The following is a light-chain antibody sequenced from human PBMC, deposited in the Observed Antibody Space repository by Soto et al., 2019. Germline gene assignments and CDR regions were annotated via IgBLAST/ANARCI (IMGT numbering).Light chain of an antibody. CDR3: QTWGAGFSVV. CDR2: VNTDGSH. J-gene: IGLJ2*01. CDR1: SGHSSYA. Sequence: QPVLTQSPSASASLGASVKLTCTLSSGHSSYAIAWHQQQPEKGPRYLMKVNTDGSHNKGDGIPDRFSGSSSGAERYLTLHRLQSEDEADYYCQTWGAGFSVVFGGGTKVTVL. V-gene: IGLV4-69*01.